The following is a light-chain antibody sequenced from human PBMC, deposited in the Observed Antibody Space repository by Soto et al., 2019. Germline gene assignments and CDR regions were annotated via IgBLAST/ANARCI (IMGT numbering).Light chain of an antibody. Sequence: QSVLTQPASVSGSPGQSIAISCTGTSSDVGGYSYVSWYQQHPGKAPKLMIYDVSSRPSGVSDRFSGSKSGNTASLTISGLQAEDEADYYCSSYTSSSTYFFGTGTKVTAL. V-gene: IGLV2-14*01. CDR2: DVS. CDR1: SSDVGGYSY. CDR3: SSYTSSSTYF. J-gene: IGLJ1*01.